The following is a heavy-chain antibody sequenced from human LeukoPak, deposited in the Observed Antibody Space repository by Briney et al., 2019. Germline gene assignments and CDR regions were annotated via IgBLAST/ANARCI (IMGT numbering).Heavy chain of an antibody. Sequence: PSETLSLTCTVSGGSVSSGSYYWSWIRQPPGKGLEWIGYIYYSGSTNYNPSLKSRVTISVDTSKNQFSLKLSSVTVADTAVYYCARVHPTAKWELSRATAFDIWGQGTMVTVSS. CDR1: GGSVSSGSYY. J-gene: IGHJ3*02. CDR3: ARVHPTAKWELSRATAFDI. D-gene: IGHD1-26*01. V-gene: IGHV4-61*01. CDR2: IYYSGST.